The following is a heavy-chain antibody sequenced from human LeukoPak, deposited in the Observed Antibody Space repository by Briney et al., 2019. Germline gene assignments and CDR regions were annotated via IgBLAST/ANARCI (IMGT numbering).Heavy chain of an antibody. Sequence: GGSLRLSCAASGFTFSSYAMSWVRQAPGKGLEWVSAISGSGGSTYYADSVKGWFTISRDNSKNTLYLQMNSLRAEDTAVYYCAKDSARYCSSTSCPHFDYWGQGTLVTVSS. J-gene: IGHJ4*02. CDR2: ISGSGGST. V-gene: IGHV3-23*01. D-gene: IGHD2-2*01. CDR1: GFTFSSYA. CDR3: AKDSARYCSSTSCPHFDY.